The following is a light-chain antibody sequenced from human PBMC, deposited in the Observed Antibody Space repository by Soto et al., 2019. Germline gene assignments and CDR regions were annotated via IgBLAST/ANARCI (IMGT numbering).Light chain of an antibody. CDR3: QQRSDWPPST. Sequence: DTVLTQSPATLSLSPGETATLSCRASHSVDSYLAWYQQKPGQPPRLLIYESSDRATDIPARFSGRGSGTDFTLTISSLEPVDSAVYYGQQRSDWPPSTFGQGTKLEIK. J-gene: IGKJ2*01. V-gene: IGKV3-11*01. CDR1: HSVDSY. CDR2: ESS.